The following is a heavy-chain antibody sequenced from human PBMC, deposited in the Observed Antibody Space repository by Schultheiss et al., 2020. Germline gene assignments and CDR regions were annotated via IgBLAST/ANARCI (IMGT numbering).Heavy chain of an antibody. CDR2: IWYDGSKK. V-gene: IGHV3-33*06. D-gene: IGHD6-13*01. CDR1: GFTFSSHD. Sequence: GGSLRLSCAASGFTFSSHDIHWVRQAPGKGLEWVAVIWYDGSKKYYADSMKGRLTISRDNSKNTLYLQISSLRAEDTAVYYCAKTLLRAGRFDPWGQGTLVTVSS. J-gene: IGHJ5*02. CDR3: AKTLLRAGRFDP.